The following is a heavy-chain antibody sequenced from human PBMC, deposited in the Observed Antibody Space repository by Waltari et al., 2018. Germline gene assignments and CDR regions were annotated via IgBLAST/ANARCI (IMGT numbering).Heavy chain of an antibody. V-gene: IGHV3-23*04. CDR2: ISGSGGST. Sequence: EVQLVESGGGLVQPGGSLRLSCAASGFTFSSYAMSWVRQAPGQGLEWVSAISGSGGSTYYADSVKGRFTISRDNSKNTLYLQMNSLRAEDTAVYYCAKDPGPLRLGELSLSGYWGQGTLVTVSS. CDR3: AKDPGPLRLGELSLSGY. CDR1: GFTFSSYA. J-gene: IGHJ4*02. D-gene: IGHD3-16*02.